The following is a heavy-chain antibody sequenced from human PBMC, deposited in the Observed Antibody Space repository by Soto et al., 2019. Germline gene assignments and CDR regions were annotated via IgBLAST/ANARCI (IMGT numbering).Heavy chain of an antibody. Sequence: EVQLLESGGGLVQPGGSLRLSCVVSGFTFGSYAMSWVRQAPEKGPEWVAILGGNGFTTYYADSVKGRFTISGEKSKSTLFLQMNSLRADDTGVYYCAKALRPSLNCCYYMDVWGRWTSVTVSS. J-gene: IGHJ6*03. CDR2: LGGNGFTT. D-gene: IGHD2-2*01. V-gene: IGHV3-23*01. CDR1: GFTFGSYA. CDR3: AKALRPSLNCCYYMDV.